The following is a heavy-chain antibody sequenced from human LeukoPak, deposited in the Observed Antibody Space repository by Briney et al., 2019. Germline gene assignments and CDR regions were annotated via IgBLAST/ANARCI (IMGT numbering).Heavy chain of an antibody. CDR1: GFTVSSNY. CDR3: ARGRSYDFWSGHRGGMDV. V-gene: IGHV3-53*01. D-gene: IGHD3-3*01. CDR2: IYSGGST. Sequence: PGGSLRLSCAASGFTVSSNYMSWVRQAPGKGLEWVSVIYSGGSTYYADSVKGRFTISRDNSKNTLYLQMNSLRAEDTAVYYCARGRSYDFWSGHRGGMDVWGQGTTVTVSS. J-gene: IGHJ6*02.